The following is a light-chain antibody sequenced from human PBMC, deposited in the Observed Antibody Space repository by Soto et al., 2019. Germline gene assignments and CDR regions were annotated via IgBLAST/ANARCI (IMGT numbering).Light chain of an antibody. Sequence: QPVLTQSPSASASLGASVKLTCTLSSGHSIYSIAWLQQQPEKGPRYLMKLNTDGSHTKGDGIPDRFSGSSSGAERYLTISSLQSEDEADYYCQTWGTGIQVFGGGTQLTV. CDR3: QTWGTGIQV. J-gene: IGLJ3*02. CDR1: SGHSIYS. V-gene: IGLV4-69*01. CDR2: LNTDGSH.